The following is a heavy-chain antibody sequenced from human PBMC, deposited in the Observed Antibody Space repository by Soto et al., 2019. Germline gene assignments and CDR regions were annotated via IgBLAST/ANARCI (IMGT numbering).Heavy chain of an antibody. J-gene: IGHJ4*02. Sequence: QVQLQESGPGLVQPSETLSLTCTVSAGSIKSFYWSWIRQPPGKGLEWIGYISDSGSTNYNPSLSSRVTISLDTSRNQFSLNLSSVTAADTAVYYCARTYSGYYFDYWGQGTLVTVSS. V-gene: IGHV4-59*12. CDR3: ARTYSGYYFDY. CDR1: AGSIKSFY. D-gene: IGHD5-12*01. CDR2: ISDSGST.